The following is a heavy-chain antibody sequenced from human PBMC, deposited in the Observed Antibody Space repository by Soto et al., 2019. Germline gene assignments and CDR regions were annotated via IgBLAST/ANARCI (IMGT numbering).Heavy chain of an antibody. CDR1: GFTFSSYG. V-gene: IGHV3-33*01. CDR3: ARDAFGYDSSGYYYPTHNY. Sequence: PGGSLRLSCAASGFTFSSYGMHWVRQAPGKGLEWVAVIWYDGSNKYYADSVKGRFTISRDNSKNTLYLQMNSLRAEDTAVYYCARDAFGYDSSGYYYPTHNYWGQGTLVTVSS. J-gene: IGHJ4*02. CDR2: IWYDGSNK. D-gene: IGHD3-22*01.